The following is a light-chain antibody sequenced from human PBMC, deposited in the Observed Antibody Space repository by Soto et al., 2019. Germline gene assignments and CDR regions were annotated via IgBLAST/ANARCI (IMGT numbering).Light chain of an antibody. CDR1: QSISVW. CDR3: QQLFDSPIT. V-gene: IGKV1-5*01. Sequence: DIQMIQSPSNLSASVGDRVTVTCRASQSISVWLAWYQQKPGKAPKLLIFDASTLQSGVPSRFSATVSGTEFSLTITSLQPEDFATYDGQQLFDSPITFGQGTRLEIK. CDR2: DAS. J-gene: IGKJ5*01.